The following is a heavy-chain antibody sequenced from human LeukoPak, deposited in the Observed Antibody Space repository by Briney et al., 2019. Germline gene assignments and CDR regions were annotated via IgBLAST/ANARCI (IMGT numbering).Heavy chain of an antibody. V-gene: IGHV3-21*01. Sequence: GGSLRLSCAASGFTFSSYSMNWVRQAPGKGLEWVSSISSSSSYIYYADSVKGRFTISRDNAKNSLYLQMNSLRAEDTAVYYCARVTRSGYSFDYWGQGTLVTVSS. CDR1: GFTFSSYS. CDR3: ARVTRSGYSFDY. D-gene: IGHD3-3*01. J-gene: IGHJ4*02. CDR2: ISSSSSYI.